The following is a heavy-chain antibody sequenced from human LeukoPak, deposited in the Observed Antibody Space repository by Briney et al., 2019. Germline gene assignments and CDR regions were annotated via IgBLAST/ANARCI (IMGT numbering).Heavy chain of an antibody. CDR3: AREYYDFWRGYYSWFDP. J-gene: IGHJ5*02. CDR2: ISAYNGNT. D-gene: IGHD3-3*01. V-gene: IGHV1-18*01. Sequence: ASVKVSCKASGYTFTSYGISWVRQAPGQGLEWMGWISAYNGNTNYAQKLQGRVTMTTDTSTSTAYMELRSLRSDDTAVYYCAREYYDFWRGYYSWFDPWGQGTLVTVSS. CDR1: GYTFTSYG.